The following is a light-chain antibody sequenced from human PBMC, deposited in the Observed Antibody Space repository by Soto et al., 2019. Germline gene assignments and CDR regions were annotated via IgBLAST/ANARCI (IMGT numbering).Light chain of an antibody. CDR1: QSISTY. CDR3: KQYNSYSSP. J-gene: IGKJ3*01. Sequence: DLQMTQSPSPLSASVGERVTITCRARQSISTYLNWYQQKPGKAPKLLIYGTSSLQSGVPSRFSGRGSGTEFTLTIRSLQTDELATYDCKQYNSYSSPFGPGTKGEIK. V-gene: IGKV1-5*01. CDR2: GTS.